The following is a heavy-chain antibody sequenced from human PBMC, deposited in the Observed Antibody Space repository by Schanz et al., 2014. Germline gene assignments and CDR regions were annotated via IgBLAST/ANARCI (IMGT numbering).Heavy chain of an antibody. CDR3: ARDAADFYDIVAEEDY. CDR1: EYSFTSYL. J-gene: IGHJ4*02. V-gene: IGHV1-3*04. D-gene: IGHD3-9*01. CDR2: INTGSGDT. Sequence: QVHLVQSGAEVKRPGASVKVSCKAPEYSFTSYLMHWVPQAPGQRLEWMGWINTGSGDTKYSQNFQGRVTITRDTSASTAYMELRSLRSDDTAVYYCARDAADFYDIVAEEDYWGQGTLVTVSS.